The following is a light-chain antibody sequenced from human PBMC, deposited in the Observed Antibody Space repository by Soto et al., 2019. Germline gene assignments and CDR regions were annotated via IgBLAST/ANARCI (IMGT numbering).Light chain of an antibody. CDR2: TDY. Sequence: QSVLTQPPSASGTPGQRVTISCSGSSSNIGSNTVNWYQQLPGTAPKLLIYTDYQRPSGVPGRFSGSKSGTSASLAISGLQSEDEADYYCAAWDDSLNDYVFGTGTKVTVL. J-gene: IGLJ1*01. CDR1: SSNIGSNT. CDR3: AAWDDSLNDYV. V-gene: IGLV1-44*01.